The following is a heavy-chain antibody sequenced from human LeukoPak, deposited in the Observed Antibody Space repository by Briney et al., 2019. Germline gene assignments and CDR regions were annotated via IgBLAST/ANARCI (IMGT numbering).Heavy chain of an antibody. Sequence: ASVKVSCKASGYTFTGYYMHWVRQAPGQGLEWMGWINPNSGGTNYAQKFQGRVTMTRDTSISTAYMEVSSLRSDDTAVYYCARVTASGSAFRGFDYWGQGTLVTVSS. J-gene: IGHJ4*02. CDR1: GYTFTGYY. V-gene: IGHV1-2*02. CDR3: ARVTASGSAFRGFDY. CDR2: INPNSGGT. D-gene: IGHD3-10*01.